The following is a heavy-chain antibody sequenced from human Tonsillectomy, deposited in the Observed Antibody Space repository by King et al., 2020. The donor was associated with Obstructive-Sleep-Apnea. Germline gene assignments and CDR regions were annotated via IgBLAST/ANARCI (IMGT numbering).Heavy chain of an antibody. D-gene: IGHD2-2*01. CDR1: GGSISSYY. CDR2: IYYSGST. Sequence: QLQESGPGLVKPSETLSLTCTVSGGSISSYYWSWIRQPPGKGLEWIGYIYYSGSTNYNPSLKSRVTISVDTSKNLFSLTLSSVTAADTAVYYCARAPNLGYCSSTSCYVWFDPWGQGTLVTVSS. J-gene: IGHJ5*02. V-gene: IGHV4-59*01. CDR3: ARAPNLGYCSSTSCYVWFDP.